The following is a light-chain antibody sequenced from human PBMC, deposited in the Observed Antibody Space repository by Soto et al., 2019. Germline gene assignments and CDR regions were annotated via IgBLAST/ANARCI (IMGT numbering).Light chain of an antibody. J-gene: IGKJ2*01. CDR2: DAS. Sequence: AIQLTQSPSSLSASVGDRVTISCRASQGISSALAWYQRKPGKAPRLLIYDASSLHSGVPSRFSGSGSWTDFTLTISSLQPEYFGSYYCQHVSDYPRAFGQGTMLDIK. V-gene: IGKV1D-13*01. CDR1: QGISSA. CDR3: QHVSDYPRA.